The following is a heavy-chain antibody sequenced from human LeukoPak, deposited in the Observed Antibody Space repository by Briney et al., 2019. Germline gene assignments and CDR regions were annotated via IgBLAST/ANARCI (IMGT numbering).Heavy chain of an antibody. CDR2: IWYDGSNK. Sequence: GGSLRLSCAASGFTFSSYGMHWVRQAPGKGLEWVAVIWYDGSNKYYADSVKGRFTISRDSSKNTLYLQMNSLRAEDTAVYYCAKDPTSVGATVFDYWGQGTLVTVSS. V-gene: IGHV3-33*06. CDR1: GFTFSSYG. J-gene: IGHJ4*02. CDR3: AKDPTSVGATVFDY. D-gene: IGHD1-26*01.